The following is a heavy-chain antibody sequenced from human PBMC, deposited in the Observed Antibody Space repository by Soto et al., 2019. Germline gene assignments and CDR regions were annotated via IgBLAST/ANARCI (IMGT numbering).Heavy chain of an antibody. CDR3: ARGSLYCSSTSCSYGMDV. D-gene: IGHD2-15*01. J-gene: IGHJ6*02. Sequence: QVQLVESGGGVVQPGWSLRLSCAASGFTFSDYGMHWVRQAPGEGLQWVAVIWSDGSNEHYADSVKGRFTISRDNSKNTLYLQMYSLRAGDTAVYYCARGSLYCSSTSCSYGMDVWGQGTTVTVSS. V-gene: IGHV3-33*01. CDR1: GFTFSDYG. CDR2: IWSDGSNE.